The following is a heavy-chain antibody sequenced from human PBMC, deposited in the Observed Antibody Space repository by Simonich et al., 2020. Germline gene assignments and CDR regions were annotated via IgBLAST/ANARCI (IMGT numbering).Heavy chain of an antibody. CDR2: IDSGGST. CDR1: GFTVSSNY. Sequence: EVQLVESGGGLIQPGGSLRLSCAASGFTVSSNYIGWVRQAPGKGLEWVSVIDSGGSTYYADAVKGRFTISRDNSKNTLYLQINSLRAEDTAVYYCARWTATGYYFDYWGQGTLVTVSS. CDR3: ARWTATGYYFDY. V-gene: IGHV3-53*01. D-gene: IGHD1-1*01. J-gene: IGHJ4*02.